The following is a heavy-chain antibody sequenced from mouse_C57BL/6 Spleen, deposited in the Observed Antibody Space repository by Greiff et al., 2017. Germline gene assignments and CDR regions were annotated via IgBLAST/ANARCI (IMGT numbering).Heavy chain of an antibody. V-gene: IGHV1-50*01. Sequence: QVQLQQPGAELVKPGASVKLSCKASGYTFTSYWMQWVKQRPGQGLEWIGEIDPSDSYTNYNQKFKGKATLTVDTSSSTAYMQLSSLTSEDSAVYYCVRGLLDYWGQGTTLTVSS. CDR3: VRGLLDY. D-gene: IGHD3-1*01. CDR1: GYTFTSYW. J-gene: IGHJ2*01. CDR2: IDPSDSYT.